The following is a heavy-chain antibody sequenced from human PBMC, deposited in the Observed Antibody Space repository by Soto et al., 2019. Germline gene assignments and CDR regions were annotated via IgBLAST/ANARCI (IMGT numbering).Heavy chain of an antibody. CDR1: GGTFSSYA. Sequence: SVKVSCKASGGTFSSYAISWVRQAPGQGLEWMGEIIPIFGTANYAQKFQGRATITADESTSTAYMELSSLRSEDTAVYYCARSTSGYLYYYYGMDVWGQGTTVTVSS. CDR3: ARSTSGYLYYYYGMDV. J-gene: IGHJ6*02. V-gene: IGHV1-69*13. D-gene: IGHD3-22*01. CDR2: IIPIFGTA.